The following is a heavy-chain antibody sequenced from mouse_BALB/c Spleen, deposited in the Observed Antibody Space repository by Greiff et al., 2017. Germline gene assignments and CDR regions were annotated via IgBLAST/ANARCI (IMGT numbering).Heavy chain of an antibody. CDR3: ARSYYGSSPLYAMDY. Sequence: QVQLQQSGAELVRPGVSVKISCKGSGYTFTDYAMHWVKQSHAKSLEWIGVISTYYGDASYNQKFKGKATMTVDKSSSTAYMELARLTSEDSAIYYCARSYYGSSPLYAMDYWGQGTSVTVSS. CDR1: GYTFTDYA. D-gene: IGHD1-1*01. V-gene: IGHV1S137*01. J-gene: IGHJ4*01. CDR2: ISTYYGDA.